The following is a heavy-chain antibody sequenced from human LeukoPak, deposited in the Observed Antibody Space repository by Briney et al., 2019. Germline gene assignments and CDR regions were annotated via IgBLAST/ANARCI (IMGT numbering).Heavy chain of an antibody. CDR3: AELGITMIGGV. V-gene: IGHV3-48*03. J-gene: IGHJ6*04. Sequence: PGGSLRLSCAASGFTFSSYEMNWVRQAPGKGREWVSYISSSGSTIYYEDSVNGRFTISRDNAKHSLYLQMNSLRAEDTAVYYCAELGITMIGGVWGKGTTVTISS. D-gene: IGHD3-10*02. CDR2: ISSSGSTI. CDR1: GFTFSSYE.